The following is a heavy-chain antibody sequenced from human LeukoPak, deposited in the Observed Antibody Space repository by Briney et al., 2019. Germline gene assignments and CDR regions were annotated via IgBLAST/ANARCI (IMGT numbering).Heavy chain of an antibody. Sequence: SETLSLTCTVSGGSISSSSYYWGWIRQPPGKGLEWIGSIYYSGSTYYNPSLKSRVTISVDTSKNQFSLKLSSVTAADTAVYYCARRLLTYDAFDIWGQGTMVTVSS. CDR3: ARRLLTYDAFDI. CDR2: IYYSGST. J-gene: IGHJ3*02. D-gene: IGHD3-9*01. CDR1: GGSISSSSYY. V-gene: IGHV4-39*07.